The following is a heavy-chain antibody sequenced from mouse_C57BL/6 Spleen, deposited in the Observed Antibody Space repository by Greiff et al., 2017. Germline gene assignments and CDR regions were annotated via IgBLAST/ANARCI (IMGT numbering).Heavy chain of an antibody. CDR1: GFTFSDFY. CDR3: ARDIDDGDYGFAY. D-gene: IGHD2-3*01. CDR2: SRNKANDYTT. Sequence: EVKLMESGGGLVQSGRSLRLSCATSGFTFSDFYMEWVRQAPGKGLEWIAASRNKANDYTTEYSVSVKGRIIVSRDTSQSILYLQMNGLRAEDTAIYYCARDIDDGDYGFAYWGQVTLVTVSA. V-gene: IGHV7-1*01. J-gene: IGHJ3*01.